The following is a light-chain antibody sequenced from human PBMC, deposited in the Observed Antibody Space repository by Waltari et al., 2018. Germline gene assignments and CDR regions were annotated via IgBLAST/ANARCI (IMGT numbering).Light chain of an antibody. J-gene: IGKJ1*01. CDR3: LQDYNYPRT. Sequence: AIQMTQSPSSLSASVGDRVTITCRASQDIRNDLGWDQQKPGKAPKVLIYGASSLHSGVPSRFSGSGSGTDFTLTISRLQPEDFATYYCLQDYNYPRTFGQGTKVEIK. V-gene: IGKV1-6*01. CDR2: GAS. CDR1: QDIRND.